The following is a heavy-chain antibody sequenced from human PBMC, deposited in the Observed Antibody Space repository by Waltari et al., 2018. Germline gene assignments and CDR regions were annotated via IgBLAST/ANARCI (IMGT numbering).Heavy chain of an antibody. J-gene: IGHJ3*02. D-gene: IGHD2-2*01. V-gene: IGHV1-69-2*01. Sequence: EVQLVQSGAEVKKPGATVKIPCKVSGYTFTDYYMHWVQQAPGKGLEWMGLVDPEDGETIYAEKFQGRVTITADTSTDTAYMELSSLRSEDTAVYYCATVSIVVVPAAMLGAFDIWGQGTMVTVSS. CDR1: GYTFTDYY. CDR2: VDPEDGET. CDR3: ATVSIVVVPAAMLGAFDI.